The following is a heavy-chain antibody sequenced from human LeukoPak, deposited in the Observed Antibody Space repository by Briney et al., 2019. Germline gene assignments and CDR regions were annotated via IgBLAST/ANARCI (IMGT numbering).Heavy chain of an antibody. CDR2: IFPSGGEI. Sequence: GGSLRLSCTVSGFTFGDYAMIWVRQPPGRGLEWVSSIFPSGGEIHYADSVRGRFTISRDNSKSTLSLQMNSLRAEDTAIYYCATYRQVLLPFESWGQGTLVTVSS. CDR1: GFTFGDYA. CDR3: ATYRQVLLPFES. D-gene: IGHD2-8*02. V-gene: IGHV3-23*01. J-gene: IGHJ4*02.